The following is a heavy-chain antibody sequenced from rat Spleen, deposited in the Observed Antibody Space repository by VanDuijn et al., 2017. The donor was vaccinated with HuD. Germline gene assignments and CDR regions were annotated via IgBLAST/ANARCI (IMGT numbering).Heavy chain of an antibody. CDR2: ISTGGGST. J-gene: IGHJ2*01. Sequence: EVQLVESGGGLVQPGRSMKLSCAASGFTFSDFYMAWVRQAPKKGLEWVAYISTGGGSTYYRVSVKGRFTISRDNAKSTLYLQMDSLRSEDTATYYCTTTWNFDYWGQGVMVTVSS. CDR1: GFTFSDFY. CDR3: TTTWNFDY. V-gene: IGHV5-27*01.